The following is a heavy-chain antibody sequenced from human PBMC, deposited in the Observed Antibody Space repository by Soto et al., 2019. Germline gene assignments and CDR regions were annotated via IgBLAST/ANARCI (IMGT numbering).Heavy chain of an antibody. CDR1: GFTFSSYW. CDR2: INSDGSST. CDR3: ARVSSSSFVTNHEY. Sequence: LRLSCAASGFTFSSYWMHWVRQAPGKGLVWVSRINSDGSSTSYADSVKGRFTISRDNAKNTLYLQMNSLRAEDTAVYYCARVSSSSFVTNHEYWGQGTLVTVSS. J-gene: IGHJ4*02. V-gene: IGHV3-74*01. D-gene: IGHD6-6*01.